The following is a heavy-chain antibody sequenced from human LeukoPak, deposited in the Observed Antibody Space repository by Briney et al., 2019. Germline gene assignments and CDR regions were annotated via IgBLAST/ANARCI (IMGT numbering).Heavy chain of an antibody. J-gene: IGHJ3*02. CDR2: IYYSGST. V-gene: IGHV4-39*01. D-gene: IGHD2-2*01. Sequence: SETLSLTCTVSGGSISSSSYYWGWIRQPPGKGLEWIGSIYYSGSTYYNPSLKSRVTISVDTSKNQFSLKLSSVTAADTAVYYCARTDIVVVPAAIWAAFDIWGQGTMVTVSS. CDR3: ARTDIVVVPAAIWAAFDI. CDR1: GGSISSSSYY.